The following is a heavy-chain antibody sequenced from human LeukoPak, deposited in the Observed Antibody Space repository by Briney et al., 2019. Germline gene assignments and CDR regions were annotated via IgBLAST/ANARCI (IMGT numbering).Heavy chain of an antibody. V-gene: IGHV4-39*01. Sequence: SETLSLTCTVSGGSISSSSYYWGWIRQPPGTGLEWLGSIYYSGSTYYNPSLKSRVTISVDTSKNQFSLKLSSVTAADTAVYYCARTPLEENSSGFDYWGQGTLVTVSS. J-gene: IGHJ4*02. CDR2: IYYSGST. CDR3: ARTPLEENSSGFDY. D-gene: IGHD6-19*01. CDR1: GGSISSSSYY.